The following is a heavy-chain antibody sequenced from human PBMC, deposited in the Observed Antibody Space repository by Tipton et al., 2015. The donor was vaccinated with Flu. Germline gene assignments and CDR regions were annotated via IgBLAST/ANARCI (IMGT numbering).Heavy chain of an antibody. CDR2: ITHSGNP. D-gene: IGHD6-25*01. Sequence: TLSLTCGVSGGPFTGYYWSWIRQSPGKGLEWLGQITHSGNPNYNPSLLSRISISVDMSKKQFSLRLTSITAADTGIYFCARRPRVAARRFDYWGQGTPVTVSS. J-gene: IGHJ4*02. CDR1: GGPFTGYY. V-gene: IGHV4-34*01. CDR3: ARRPRVAARRFDY.